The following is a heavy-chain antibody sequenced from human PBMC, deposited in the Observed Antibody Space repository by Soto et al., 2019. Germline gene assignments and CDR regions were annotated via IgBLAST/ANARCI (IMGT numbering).Heavy chain of an antibody. J-gene: IGHJ4*02. Sequence: GSLRLSCAAPGFTLSLSWLHWVRHATGKGLVWGERSNSDGSSTSYADSGKGRFTISRDNAKNTLYLQRNSRRAEDTAVYYCASLADTAIVPFDYWGQGTLVTVSS. CDR1: GFTLSLSW. CDR3: ASLADTAIVPFDY. CDR2: SNSDGSST. V-gene: IGHV3-74*01. D-gene: IGHD5-18*01.